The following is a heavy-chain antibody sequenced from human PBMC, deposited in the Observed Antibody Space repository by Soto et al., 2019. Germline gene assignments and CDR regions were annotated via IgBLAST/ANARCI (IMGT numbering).Heavy chain of an antibody. CDR2: INHSGSI. D-gene: IGHD6-13*01. V-gene: IGHV4-34*01. J-gene: IGHJ5*02. CDR1: GGSFSGYY. CDR3: ARGEDSSSNYWFDP. Sequence: SETLSLTCTVYGGSFSGYYWSWIRQPPGKGLEWIGEINHSGSINYNPSLKSRVTISVDTSKNQFSLKLSSVTAADTAVYYCARGEDSSSNYWFDPWGQGTLVTVSS.